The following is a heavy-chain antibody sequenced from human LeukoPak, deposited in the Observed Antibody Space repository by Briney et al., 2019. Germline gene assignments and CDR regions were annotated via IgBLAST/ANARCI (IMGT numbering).Heavy chain of an antibody. CDR1: GYTFTGYY. CDR2: INTNSGGT. J-gene: IGHJ3*02. V-gene: IGHV1-2*02. CDR3: ARDSNYDILTASAFDI. D-gene: IGHD3-9*01. Sequence: APVKVSCKASGYTFTGYYMHWVRQAPGQGLEWMGWINTNSGGTNYAQKFQGRVTMTRDTSISTAYMELSSLRSDDTAVYYCARDSNYDILTASAFDIWGQGTMVTVSS.